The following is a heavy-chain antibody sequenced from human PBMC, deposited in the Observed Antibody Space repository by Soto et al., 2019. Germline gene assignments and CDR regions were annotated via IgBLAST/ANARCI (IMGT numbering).Heavy chain of an antibody. V-gene: IGHV1-2*02. J-gene: IGHJ6*02. D-gene: IGHD2-15*01. CDR2: INPNSGGT. CDR3: ARGPGGYCSGGSCYLLSTWYYYGMDV. Sequence: EASVKVSCKASGYTFTGYYMHWVRQAPGQGLEWMGWINPNSGGTNYAQKFQGRVTMTRDTSISTAYMELSRLRSDDTAVYYCARGPGGYCSGGSCYLLSTWYYYGMDVWGQGTAVTVS. CDR1: GYTFTGYY.